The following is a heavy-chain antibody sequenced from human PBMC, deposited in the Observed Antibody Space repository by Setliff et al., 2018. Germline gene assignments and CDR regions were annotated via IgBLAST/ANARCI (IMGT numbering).Heavy chain of an antibody. J-gene: IGHJ4*02. D-gene: IGHD4-17*01. CDR2: IXTXXXX. V-gene: IGHV4-61*02. Sequence: SETLSLTCTVSGGSISRGSYYWSWVRQPAGKGLEWIGRIXTXXXXXYXPALXXRVTISVDTSKNQFSLKLSSVTAADTAVYYCAREHVWVLGDYFTDYWGQGTLVTVSS. CDR3: AREHVWVLGDYFTDY. CDR1: GGSISRGSYY.